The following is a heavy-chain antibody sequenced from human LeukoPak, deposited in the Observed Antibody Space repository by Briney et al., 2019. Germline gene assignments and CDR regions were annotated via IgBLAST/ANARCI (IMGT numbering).Heavy chain of an antibody. CDR2: VNENGRKT. D-gene: IGHD6-19*01. V-gene: IGHV3-23*01. Sequence: SGGSLRLSCVASGFTFSSYSMSWVRQAPGKGLSWVSAVNENGRKTYYTDSVKGRFTISRDNSRNTLYLQMDNLRVDDTGTYYCAKEARGPSLAEDWGQGTLVTVSS. J-gene: IGHJ4*02. CDR1: GFTFSSYS. CDR3: AKEARGPSLAED.